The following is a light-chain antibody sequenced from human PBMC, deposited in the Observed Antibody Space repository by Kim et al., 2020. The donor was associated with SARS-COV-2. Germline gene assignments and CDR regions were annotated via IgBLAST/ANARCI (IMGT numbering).Light chain of an antibody. CDR1: ESVSIS. Sequence: PGGGASLSCSGRESVSISLAWYQQTPGQDPRLLIYDASIRATGIPDRFSGSGSGTDFTLTIGSLGPRHFAIYYCQQRGSWRPALTFGGGTKVDIK. CDR3: QQRGSWRPALT. V-gene: IGKV3-11*01. CDR2: DAS. J-gene: IGKJ4*01.